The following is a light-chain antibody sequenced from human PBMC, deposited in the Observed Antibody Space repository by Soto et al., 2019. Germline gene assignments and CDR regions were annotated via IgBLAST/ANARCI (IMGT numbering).Light chain of an antibody. V-gene: IGLV2-8*01. CDR2: EVN. CDR1: SSDVGNYNY. Sequence: QSVLTQPPSASGSPGQSVTISCTGTSSDVGNYNYVSWYQQYPGKAPKLMIYEVNKRPSGVPDRFSGSKSGNTASLTVSGLQAEDEADYYCTSYAADKNVVFGGGTKLTVL. J-gene: IGLJ2*01. CDR3: TSYAADKNVV.